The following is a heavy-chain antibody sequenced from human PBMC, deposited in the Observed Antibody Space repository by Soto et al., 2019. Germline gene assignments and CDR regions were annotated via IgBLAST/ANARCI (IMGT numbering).Heavy chain of an antibody. CDR1: GGSISSYY. CDR3: AREGKSCYYKRDYSYYGRDV. Sequence: SETLSLTCTVSGGSISSYYWSWIRQPAGKGLEWIGRIYTSGSTIYNPSLKRRVTMSVDTSKIQFSLKLSSVTAAYTAVYYCAREGKSCYYKRDYSYYGRDVWGQGTTGTVSS. CDR2: IYTSGST. J-gene: IGHJ6*01. V-gene: IGHV4-4*07. D-gene: IGHD3-3*01.